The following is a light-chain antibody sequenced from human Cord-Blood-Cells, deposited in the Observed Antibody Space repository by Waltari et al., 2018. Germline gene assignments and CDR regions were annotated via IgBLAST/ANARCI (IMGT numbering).Light chain of an antibody. CDR1: SRDVGGYNY. V-gene: IGLV2-14*01. J-gene: IGLJ1*01. CDR3: SSYTSSSTYV. Sequence: QSALTQPASVSGSPGQSITISCTGTSRDVGGYNYVSWYQQHPGKAPKLMIYYVSNRPSGVSNRFSGSKSGNTASLTISGLQAEDEADYYCSSYTSSSTYVFGTGTKVTVL. CDR2: YVS.